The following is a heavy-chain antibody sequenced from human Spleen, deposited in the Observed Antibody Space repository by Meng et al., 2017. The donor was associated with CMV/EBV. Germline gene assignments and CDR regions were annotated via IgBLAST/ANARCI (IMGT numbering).Heavy chain of an antibody. D-gene: IGHD7-27*01. CDR1: DFPFSSYD. CDR3: VRARLGIRPRDFDY. V-gene: IGHV3-21*01. J-gene: IGHJ4*02. CDR2: ISSSSTYI. Sequence: ASDFPFSSYDMNWVRQTPGKGLEWVAFISSSSTYIYYADSVKGRLTISRDNANNSLFLYMNSLRVEDTAVYFCVRARLGIRPRDFDYWGQGTLVTVSS.